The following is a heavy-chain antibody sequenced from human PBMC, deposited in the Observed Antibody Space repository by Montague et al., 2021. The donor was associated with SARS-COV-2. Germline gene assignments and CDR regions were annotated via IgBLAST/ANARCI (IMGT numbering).Heavy chain of an antibody. CDR3: AKVGGRGSAYFPTDY. D-gene: IGHD3-22*01. V-gene: IGHV3-7*01. CDR2: IKQDGSDS. CDR1: GFSFTSYW. Sequence: SLRLSCATSGFSFTSYWMNWFRQAPGKGLEWVANIKQDGSDSRYVDSVKGRFTISRDNAKNSLYLQMNSLRAEDTAVYYCAKVGGRGSAYFPTDYWGRGTLVTVSS. J-gene: IGHJ4*02.